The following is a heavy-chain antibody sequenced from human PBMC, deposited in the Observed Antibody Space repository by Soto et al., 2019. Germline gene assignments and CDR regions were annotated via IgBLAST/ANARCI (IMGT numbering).Heavy chain of an antibody. Sequence: PXGALTLSCLASGFTLRNSWMAWVRQTPGKGLEFVANIRPDGNEINYVDSVKGRFTISRDNAKNSLFLQMNSLRHDDTAVYYCGTDQWGGAFDIGGQGPTVTVSS. D-gene: IGHD3-10*01. J-gene: IGHJ3*02. CDR1: GFTLRNSW. V-gene: IGHV3-7*01. CDR3: GTDQWGGAFDI. CDR2: IRPDGNEI.